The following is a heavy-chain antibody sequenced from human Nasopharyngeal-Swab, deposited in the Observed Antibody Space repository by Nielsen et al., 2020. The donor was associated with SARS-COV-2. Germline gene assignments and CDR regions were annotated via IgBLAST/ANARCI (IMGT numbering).Heavy chain of an antibody. Sequence: ASVNVSRKGSGYSFRRYGIHWVRQAPGQGLEWMGWISVSNADNKYAQKLQGRVPMTTDTSTSTAYMELRSLRSDDTAVYYCARDIEEWLVVPSLSFDYWGQGTLVTVSS. D-gene: IGHD3-3*01. CDR3: ARDIEEWLVVPSLSFDY. V-gene: IGHV1-18*01. CDR1: GYSFRRYG. CDR2: ISVSNADN. J-gene: IGHJ4*02.